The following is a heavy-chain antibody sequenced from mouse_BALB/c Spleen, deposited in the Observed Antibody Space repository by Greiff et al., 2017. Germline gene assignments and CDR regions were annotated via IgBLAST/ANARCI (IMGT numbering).Heavy chain of an antibody. V-gene: IGHV14-3*02. D-gene: IGHD1-1*01. CDR2: IDPANGNT. J-gene: IGHJ4*01. CDR1: GFNIKDTY. Sequence: EVQLQQSGAELVKPGASVKLSCTASGFNIKDTYMHWVKQRPEQGLEWIGRIDPANGNTKYDPKFQGKATITADTSSNTAYLQLSSLTSEDTAVYYCASSVVANAMDYWGQGTSVTVSS. CDR3: ASSVVANAMDY.